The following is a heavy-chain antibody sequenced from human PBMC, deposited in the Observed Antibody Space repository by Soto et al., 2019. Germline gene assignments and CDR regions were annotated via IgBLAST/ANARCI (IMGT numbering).Heavy chain of an antibody. Sequence: GGSLRLSCAASGFTFSSYDMHWVRQATGKGLEWVSAIGTAGDTYYPGSVKGRFTISRENAKNSLYLQMNSLRAGDTAVYYCARAGSSSYHYYYYYMDVWGKGTTVTVSS. CDR3: ARAGSSSYHYYYYYMDV. J-gene: IGHJ6*03. V-gene: IGHV3-13*01. CDR1: GFTFSSYD. D-gene: IGHD6-6*01. CDR2: IGTAGDT.